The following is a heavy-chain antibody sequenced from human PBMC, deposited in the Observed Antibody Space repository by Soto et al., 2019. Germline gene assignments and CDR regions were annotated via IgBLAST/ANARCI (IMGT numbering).Heavy chain of an antibody. J-gene: IGHJ6*03. V-gene: IGHV3-74*01. CDR3: ARVWYGDYSYYYYYYMDV. D-gene: IGHD4-17*01. CDR2: INSDGSST. CDR1: GFTFSSYW. Sequence: GGSLRLSCAASGFTFSSYWMHWVRQAPGKGLVWVSRINSDGSSTSYADSVKDRFTISRDNAKNTLYLQMNSLRAEDTAVYYCARVWYGDYSYYYYYYMDVWGKGTTVTVSS.